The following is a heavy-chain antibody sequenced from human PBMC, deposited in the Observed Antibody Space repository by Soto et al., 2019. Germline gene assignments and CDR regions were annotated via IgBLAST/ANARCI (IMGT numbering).Heavy chain of an antibody. Sequence: QVQLQESGPGLVKPSQTLSLTCTVSVGSISSGGYYWSWIRKHPGKGLEWIGYIYYSGSTYYNPSLKSRVTISVDTSKNQFSLKLSSVTAADTAVYYCARDGYRHAFDIWGQGTMVTVSS. J-gene: IGHJ3*02. CDR3: ARDGYRHAFDI. D-gene: IGHD3-16*02. CDR2: IYYSGST. CDR1: VGSISSGGYY. V-gene: IGHV4-31*03.